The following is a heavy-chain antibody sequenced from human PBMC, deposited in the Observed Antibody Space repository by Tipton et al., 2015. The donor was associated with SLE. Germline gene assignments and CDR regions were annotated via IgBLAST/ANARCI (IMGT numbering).Heavy chain of an antibody. Sequence: LILSCTVSGGSISSYYWSWIRQPPGKGLEWIGYIYYSGSTNYNPSLKSRVTISVDTSKNQFSLKLSSVTAADTAGYYCARRRYSSSSRPYWYFDLWGRGTLVTVSS. CDR1: GGSISSYY. D-gene: IGHD6-6*01. V-gene: IGHV4-59*08. CDR3: ARRRYSSSSRPYWYFDL. CDR2: IYYSGST. J-gene: IGHJ2*01.